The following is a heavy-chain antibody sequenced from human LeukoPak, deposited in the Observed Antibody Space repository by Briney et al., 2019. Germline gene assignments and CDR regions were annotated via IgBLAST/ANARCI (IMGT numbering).Heavy chain of an antibody. CDR1: GFTFSSYS. CDR2: ISSSSSYI. D-gene: IGHD3-3*01. V-gene: IGHV3-21*01. J-gene: IGHJ5*02. Sequence: GGSLRLSCAASGFTFSSYSMNWVRQAPGKGLEWVSSISSSSSYIYYADSVKGRFIISRDNAKNSLFLQMNSLRVEDTAVYYCARGHLKLEPWGQGTLVTVSS. CDR3: ARGHLKLEP.